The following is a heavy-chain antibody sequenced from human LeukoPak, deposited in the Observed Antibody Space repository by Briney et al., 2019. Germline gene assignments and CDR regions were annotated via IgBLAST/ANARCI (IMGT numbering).Heavy chain of an antibody. V-gene: IGHV3-74*01. CDR2: INSDGSGT. J-gene: IGHJ4*02. CDR3: AGGRSGTYYDY. Sequence: GGSLRLSCAASGFTFSSYWMHWVRQAPGKGLVWVSRINSDGSGTSYADSVKGRFTISRDNAKNTLYLQMNSLRADDTAVYYCAGGRSGTYYDYWGQGTLVTVSS. CDR1: GFTFSSYW. D-gene: IGHD1-26*01.